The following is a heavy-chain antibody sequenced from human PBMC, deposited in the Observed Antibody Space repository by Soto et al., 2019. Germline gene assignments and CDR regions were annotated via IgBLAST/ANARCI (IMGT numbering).Heavy chain of an antibody. D-gene: IGHD3-9*01. Sequence: QVQLVESGGGVVPPGTSLRLSCAVSGFTFTAFAIHWVRQAPGKGLEWVAVISYDGRDSHYADSVKGRLTISRDNSKNTVFLQINSLTTEDTAVYYCAKGRYFDSYHFDYWGQGTRVTVSS. J-gene: IGHJ4*02. CDR3: AKGRYFDSYHFDY. V-gene: IGHV3-30*04. CDR2: ISYDGRDS. CDR1: GFTFTAFA.